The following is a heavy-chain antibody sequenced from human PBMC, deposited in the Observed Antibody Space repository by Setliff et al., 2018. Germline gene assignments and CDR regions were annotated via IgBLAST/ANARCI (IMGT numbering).Heavy chain of an antibody. J-gene: IGHJ5*02. CDR3: AREDELALRP. CDR1: GGTFSNYD. D-gene: IGHD3-10*01. V-gene: IGHV1-69*05. CDR2: IIPIFGTT. Sequence: SVKVSCKASGGTFSNYDISWVRQAPGQGLEWMGGIIPIFGTTNYAQRFQGRVTITTDESTSTAYMELSSLRSEDTAVYYCAREDELALRPWGQGTLVTVSS.